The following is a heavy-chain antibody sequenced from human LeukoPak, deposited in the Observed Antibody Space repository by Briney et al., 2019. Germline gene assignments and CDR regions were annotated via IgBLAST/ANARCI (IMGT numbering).Heavy chain of an antibody. CDR2: IQFDGSNP. CDR1: GFDFTTYG. J-gene: IGHJ4*02. D-gene: IGHD3-3*01. Sequence: GGSLRLSCAASGFDFTTYGMHWARQAPGKGLEWVAYIQFDGSNPYYSDSVRGRFTTARDISTNTLSLQMNSLRGDDTAVYYCAKDLATFGEAPYYLDHWGQGTLVTVSS. CDR3: AKDLATFGEAPYYLDH. V-gene: IGHV3-30*02.